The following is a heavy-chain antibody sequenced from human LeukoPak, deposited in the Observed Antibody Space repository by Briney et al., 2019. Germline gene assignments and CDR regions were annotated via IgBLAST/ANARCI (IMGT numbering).Heavy chain of an antibody. D-gene: IGHD1-1*01. CDR2: INPNIGAT. CDR3: ACGQHTNSRGNWFDP. Sequence: ASVKVSCKASGYTFTGYYMHWVRQAPGQRLEWMGWINPNIGATNYAQKFQGRVTMTSDTSITTAYMELSSLRSDDTAMYYCACGQHTNSRGNWFDPWGQGTLVIVSS. CDR1: GYTFTGYY. V-gene: IGHV1-2*02. J-gene: IGHJ5*02.